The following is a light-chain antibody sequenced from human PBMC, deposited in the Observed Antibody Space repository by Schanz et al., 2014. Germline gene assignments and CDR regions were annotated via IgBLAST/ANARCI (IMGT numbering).Light chain of an antibody. CDR3: QQYNNWFSVS. J-gene: IGKJ4*01. Sequence: EIVLTQSPATLSVSPGERATLSCRASQSVDNDLAWYQQKPRQPPRLLIYSASVRASGIPARFSAIGSGTDFTLIITSLQSEDFAVYYCQQYNNWFSVSFGGGTKVEIK. CDR2: SAS. V-gene: IGKV3-15*01. CDR1: QSVDND.